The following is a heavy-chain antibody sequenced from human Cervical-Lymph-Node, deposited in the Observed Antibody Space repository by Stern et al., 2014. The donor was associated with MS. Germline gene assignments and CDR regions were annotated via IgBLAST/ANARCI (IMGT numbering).Heavy chain of an antibody. CDR3: ARHRRDGGYGRPLDL. CDR2: IYPGYSDT. J-gene: IGHJ5*02. Sequence: EVQLVESGAEVREPGESLKISCKASGYTFTTYWIGWVRQMPGKGLEWMGIIYPGYSDTRYSPSFQGQVTISADKSISTAYLQWSSLKASDTAFYYCARHRRDGGYGRPLDLWGQGTLVTVSS. V-gene: IGHV5-51*01. D-gene: IGHD5-12*01. CDR1: GYTFTTYW.